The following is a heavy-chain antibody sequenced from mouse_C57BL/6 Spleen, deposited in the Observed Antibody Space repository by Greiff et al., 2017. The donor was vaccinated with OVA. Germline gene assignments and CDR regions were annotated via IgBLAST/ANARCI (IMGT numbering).Heavy chain of an antibody. CDR1: GFNIKDDY. V-gene: IGHV14-4*01. D-gene: IGHD1-1*01. Sequence: VQLQQSGAELVRPGASVKLSCTASGFNIKDDYMHWVKLRPEQGLEWIGWIDPENGDTEYASKFQGKATITADTSSNTAYLQLSSLTSEDTAVYYCTLYYGSRAYWGQGTLVTVSA. CDR3: TLYYGSRAY. J-gene: IGHJ3*01. CDR2: IDPENGDT.